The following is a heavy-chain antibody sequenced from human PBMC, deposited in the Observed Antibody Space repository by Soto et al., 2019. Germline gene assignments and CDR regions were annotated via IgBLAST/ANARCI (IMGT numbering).Heavy chain of an antibody. CDR3: AHRATMTIFGLIIDNGIWFDP. Sequence: QINLIESGPTLVKPTQTLTLTCTFSGFSLSTSGAAVGWVRQPPGRALEGLALIYWDGDKRYNASLGNRLIITKDTSMNQVVLTLTNVDPADTATYYCAHRATMTIFGLIIDNGIWFDPWGQGTRVIVSS. D-gene: IGHD3-3*01. CDR1: GFSLSTSGAA. J-gene: IGHJ5*02. CDR2: IYWDGDK. V-gene: IGHV2-5*02.